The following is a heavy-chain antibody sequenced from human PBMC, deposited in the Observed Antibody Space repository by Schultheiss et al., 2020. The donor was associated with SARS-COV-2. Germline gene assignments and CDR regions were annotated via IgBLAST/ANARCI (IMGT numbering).Heavy chain of an antibody. CDR3: ASISSIAARMFDY. D-gene: IGHD6-6*01. CDR2: INPNSGGT. V-gene: IGHV1-2*02. CDR1: GYTFTGYY. Sequence: GGSLRLSCKASGYTFTGYYMHWVRQAPGQGLEWMGWINPNSGGTNYAQKFQGRVTMTRDTSISTAYMELSRLRSDDTAVYYCASISSIAARMFDYWGQGTLVTVSS. J-gene: IGHJ4*02.